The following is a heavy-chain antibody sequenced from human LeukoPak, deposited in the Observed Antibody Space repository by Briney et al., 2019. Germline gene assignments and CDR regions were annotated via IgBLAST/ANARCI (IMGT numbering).Heavy chain of an antibody. V-gene: IGHV4-39*02. CDR3: ASLNYYASSGYYYVFDY. D-gene: IGHD3-22*01. CDR1: RGSISSSSYY. Sequence: SETLSLTCTVSRGSISSSSYYWGWIRQPPGKGLEWIGSIYYTGSTYYNPSLRSRVTISVDTSKNHFSLRVSSVTAADTAVYFCASLNYYASSGYYYVFDYWGQGTLVSVSS. J-gene: IGHJ4*02. CDR2: IYYTGST.